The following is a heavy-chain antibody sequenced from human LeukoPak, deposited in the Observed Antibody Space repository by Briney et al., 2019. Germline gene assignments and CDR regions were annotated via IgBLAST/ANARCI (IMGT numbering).Heavy chain of an antibody. CDR3: ARGTNCSSTSCYTGYCDY. CDR1: GFTFSSYW. D-gene: IGHD2-2*02. V-gene: IGHV3-7*04. J-gene: IGHJ4*02. CDR2: IKQDGSEK. Sequence: GGSLRLSCAASGFTFSSYWMSWVRQAPGKGLEWVANIKQDGSEKYYVESVKGRFTISRDNAKNSLYLQMNSLRAEDTAVYYCARGTNCSSTSCYTGYCDYWGQGTLVTVSS.